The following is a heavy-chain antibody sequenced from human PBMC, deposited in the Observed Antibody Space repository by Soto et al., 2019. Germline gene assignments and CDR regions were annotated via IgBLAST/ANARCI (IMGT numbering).Heavy chain of an antibody. V-gene: IGHV3-23*01. CDR3: AKVEPLFRENGDYFDY. D-gene: IGHD3-10*01. CDR1: GFTFSSYA. Sequence: EVQLLESGGGLVQPGGSLRLSCAASGFTFSSYAMSWVRQAPGNGLEWVSAISGSGGSTYYADSGKGRFTISRDNSKNTLYLQMNSLRAEDTAVYYCAKVEPLFRENGDYFDYWGQGTLVTVSS. J-gene: IGHJ4*02. CDR2: ISGSGGST.